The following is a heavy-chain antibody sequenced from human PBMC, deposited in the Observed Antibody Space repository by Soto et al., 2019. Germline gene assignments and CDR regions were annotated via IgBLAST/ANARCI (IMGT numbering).Heavy chain of an antibody. D-gene: IGHD6-25*01. V-gene: IGHV4-59*01. CDR1: GGSISPYF. J-gene: IGHJ4*02. CDR3: GRGAGSSSGEF. CDR2: IYYSGST. Sequence: QVQLQESGPGLVKPSETLALTCTVSGGSISPYFWSWIRRPPGKGLEWIGYIYYSGSTSYNPSLKSRVIISVDTSKNQFSLNLTSVTAADTAVYYCGRGAGSSSGEFWGQGTLVTVSS.